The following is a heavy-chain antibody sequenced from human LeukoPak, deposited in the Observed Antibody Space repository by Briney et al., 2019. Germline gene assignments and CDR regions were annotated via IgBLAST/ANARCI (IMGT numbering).Heavy chain of an antibody. Sequence: SETLSLTCTVSGGSISSGSYYWTWIRQPAGKGLEWIGRIYTSGSTNYNPSLKSRVTISGDTSKNQFSLKLSSVTAVDTAVYYCARVPTAILVLDYWGQGTLVTVSS. D-gene: IGHD2-2*01. CDR3: ARVPTAILVLDY. V-gene: IGHV4-61*02. J-gene: IGHJ4*02. CDR2: IYTSGST. CDR1: GGSISSGSYY.